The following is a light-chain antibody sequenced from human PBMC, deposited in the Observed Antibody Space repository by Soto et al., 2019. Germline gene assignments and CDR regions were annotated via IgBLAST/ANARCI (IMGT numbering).Light chain of an antibody. CDR1: QGIGND. Sequence: AIQLTQSPSSLSASVGDTVTITCRTSQGIGNDLGWYQQKSGKAPKLLIYAASNLQSAVPSRFSGSGSGTDFTLTISGLQPEDVATYYCLQDNNSPLPVGGGTKVDIK. J-gene: IGKJ4*01. CDR3: LQDNNSPLP. V-gene: IGKV1-6*01. CDR2: AAS.